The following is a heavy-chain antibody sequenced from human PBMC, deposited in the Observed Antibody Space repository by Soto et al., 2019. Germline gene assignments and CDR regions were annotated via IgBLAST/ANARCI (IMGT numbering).Heavy chain of an antibody. V-gene: IGHV4-31*03. CDR1: GGSISSGGYY. CDR3: ASQPLPSSYYYYGMDV. J-gene: IGHJ6*02. CDR2: IYYSGST. Sequence: SETLSLTCTVSGGSISSGGYYWSWIRQHPGKGLEWIGYIYYSGSTYYNPSLKSRVTISVDTSKNQFSLKLSSVTAADTAVYYCASQPLPSSYYYYGMDVWGQGATVTVSS. D-gene: IGHD2-2*01.